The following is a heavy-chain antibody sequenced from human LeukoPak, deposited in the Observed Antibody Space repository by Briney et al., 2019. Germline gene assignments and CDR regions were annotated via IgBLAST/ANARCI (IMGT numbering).Heavy chain of an antibody. D-gene: IGHD3-9*01. CDR3: ARDLDDILTSLYYYGMDV. V-gene: IGHV3-30-3*01. Sequence: PGASLRLSCAASGFTFSSYVMYWVRQAPGKGLEWVAVISYDGSNKYYADSVKGRFTISRDNSKNTLYLQINSLRAEDTAVYYCARDLDDILTSLYYYGMDVWGQGTTVTVSS. CDR2: ISYDGSNK. CDR1: GFTFSSYV. J-gene: IGHJ6*02.